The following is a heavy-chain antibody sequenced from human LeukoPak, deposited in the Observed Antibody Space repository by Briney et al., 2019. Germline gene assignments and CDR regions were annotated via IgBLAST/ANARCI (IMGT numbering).Heavy chain of an antibody. Sequence: GGSLRLSCSASGFTFSTFAMHWVRQAPGKGLEYVSAISSNGIDTYYAGSVKGRFTISRDNSKNTLYLQMSSLRAGDTAVYYCVKRREYGTSPAYDYWGQGTLVTVSS. V-gene: IGHV3-64D*09. D-gene: IGHD6-6*01. CDR1: GFTFSTFA. J-gene: IGHJ4*02. CDR3: VKRREYGTSPAYDY. CDR2: ISSNGIDT.